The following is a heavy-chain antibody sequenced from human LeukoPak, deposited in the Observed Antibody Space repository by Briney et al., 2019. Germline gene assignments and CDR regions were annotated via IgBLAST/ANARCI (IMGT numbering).Heavy chain of an antibody. CDR2: IKEDGTEK. J-gene: IGHJ4*02. CDR3: ARAAY. Sequence: GGSLRLSCAASGFTFSDSWMGWVRQAPAKGLEWVASIKEDGTEKYYVDSVKGRFTISRDNAKNSLYLQMTSLRAEDTAVYYCARAAYWGQGTLVTVSS. V-gene: IGHV3-7*01. CDR1: GFTFSDSW.